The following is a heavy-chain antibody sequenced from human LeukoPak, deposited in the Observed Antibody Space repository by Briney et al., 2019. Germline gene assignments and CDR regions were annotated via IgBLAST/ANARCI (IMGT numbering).Heavy chain of an antibody. Sequence: GGSLRLSCAASGFTFSSYSMNWVRQAPGKGLEWVSSISSSSSYIYYADSVKGRFTISRDNAKNSLYLQMNSLRAEVTAVYYCARVPNTAGFYFDYWGQGTLVTVSS. J-gene: IGHJ4*02. CDR2: ISSSSSYI. CDR3: ARVPNTAGFYFDY. CDR1: GFTFSSYS. V-gene: IGHV3-21*01. D-gene: IGHD5-18*01.